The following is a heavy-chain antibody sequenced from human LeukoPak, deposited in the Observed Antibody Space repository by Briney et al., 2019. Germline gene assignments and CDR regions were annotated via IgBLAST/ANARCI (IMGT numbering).Heavy chain of an antibody. D-gene: IGHD1-26*01. J-gene: IGHJ4*02. CDR3: ASSSGPYSGSYFDY. CDR2: IKKDGSAK. Sequence: PGGSLRLSCATSGFNFKDYWMTWVRQAPGKGLEWVANIKKDGSAKYYVDSVKGRFTISRDNAKNSLYLQMNSLRAGDTAVYYCASSSGPYSGSYFDYWGQGTLVTVSS. CDR1: GFNFKDYW. V-gene: IGHV3-7*01.